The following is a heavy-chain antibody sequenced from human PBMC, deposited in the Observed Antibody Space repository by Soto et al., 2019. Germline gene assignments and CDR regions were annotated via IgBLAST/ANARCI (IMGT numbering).Heavy chain of an antibody. Sequence: GGSLRLSCAASGFTFSSYSMHWVRQAPGKGLEWVSSISSRSRSIYYADSQKGRFTISRDNTKNSLYLQMNNLRAEDTAVYYCARDWGYYEGLVPYSFDFWGQGTLVPVSS. V-gene: IGHV3-21*01. CDR1: GFTFSSYS. CDR3: ARDWGYYEGLVPYSFDF. CDR2: ISSRSRSI. D-gene: IGHD3-22*01. J-gene: IGHJ4*02.